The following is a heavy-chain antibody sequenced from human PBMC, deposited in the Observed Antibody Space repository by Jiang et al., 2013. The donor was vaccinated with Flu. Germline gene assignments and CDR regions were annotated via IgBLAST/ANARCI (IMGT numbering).Heavy chain of an antibody. CDR1: SSYG. Sequence: SSYGISWVRQAPGQGLEWMGGIIPMFGTTNYAQKFQGRVTLTADKSTSTAYMELSSLRSEDTAVYYCARRLYVDTSMGSPGGMDVWGQGTTVTVSS. CDR3: ARRLYVDTSMGSPGGMDV. J-gene: IGHJ6*02. V-gene: IGHV1-69*06. D-gene: IGHD5-18*01. CDR2: IIPMFGTT.